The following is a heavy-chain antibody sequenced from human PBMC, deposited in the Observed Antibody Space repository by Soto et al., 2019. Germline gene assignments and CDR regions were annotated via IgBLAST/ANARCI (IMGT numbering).Heavy chain of an antibody. V-gene: IGHV1-69*06. J-gene: IGHJ4*02. Sequence: QVQLVQSGAEVKKPGSSVKVSCKASGGTFSSYAISWVRQAPGQGLEWMGGIIPNFGTANYAQKFQGRVTITADKSTSTAYMELSSLRSEDTAVYYCAREEICGGDCYSGNYWGQGTLVTVSS. CDR2: IIPNFGTA. D-gene: IGHD2-21*02. CDR3: AREEICGGDCYSGNY. CDR1: GGTFSSYA.